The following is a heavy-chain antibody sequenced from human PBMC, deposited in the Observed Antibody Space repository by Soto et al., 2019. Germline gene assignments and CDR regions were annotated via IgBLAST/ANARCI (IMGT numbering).Heavy chain of an antibody. CDR1: GYTFTAYY. Sequence: QVQLVQSGAEVKEPGDSVRVSCEASGYTFTAYYIHWVRQAPGQGLEWMGWINPKFGDTTYAQDFQVRVSMTRDMFISTVYMELLGLTSDDTAIYYCARTMDYYYGPGSGNGHGFWGQGTTVTVFS. D-gene: IGHD3-10*01. CDR3: ARTMDYYYGPGSGNGHGF. J-gene: IGHJ6*02. CDR2: INPKFGDT. V-gene: IGHV1-2*02.